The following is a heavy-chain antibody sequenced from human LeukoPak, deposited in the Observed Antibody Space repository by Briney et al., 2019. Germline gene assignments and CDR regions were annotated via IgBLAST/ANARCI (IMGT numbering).Heavy chain of an antibody. CDR1: GGTFSSYA. D-gene: IGHD4-17*01. Sequence: SVKVSCKASGGTFSSYAISWVRQAPGQGLEWMGGIIPIFGTANYAQKFQGRVTMTRDTSISTAYMELSRLRSDDTAVYYCARNLMTTVTDSDYWGQGTLVTVSS. V-gene: IGHV1-69*05. J-gene: IGHJ4*02. CDR3: ARNLMTTVTDSDY. CDR2: IIPIFGTA.